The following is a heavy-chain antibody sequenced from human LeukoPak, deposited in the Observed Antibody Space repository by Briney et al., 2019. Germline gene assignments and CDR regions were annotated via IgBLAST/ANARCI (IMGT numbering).Heavy chain of an antibody. V-gene: IGHV3-30*14. CDR3: ARERRALYDSSGYYKS. CDR1: GFTFSSYA. CDR2: ISYDGSNT. D-gene: IGHD3-22*01. Sequence: GGSLRLSCAASGFTFSSYAMHWVRQAPGKGLEWVAAISYDGSNTYYADSVKGRFTISRDNSKNALYLQMNSLRAEDTAVYYCARERRALYDSSGYYKSWGQGTLVTVSS. J-gene: IGHJ4*02.